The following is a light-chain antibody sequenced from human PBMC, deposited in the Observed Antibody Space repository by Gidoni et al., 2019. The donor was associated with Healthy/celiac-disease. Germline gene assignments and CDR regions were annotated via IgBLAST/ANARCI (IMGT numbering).Light chain of an antibody. CDR2: DAS. Sequence: ELVLTQSPATLSLSPGERATLSCRASQRVSSYLAWYQQKPGQAPRLLIYDASNRATGIPARCSGSESGTDFTITISSLEPEDVAVYYCQQRRNWGFTFGPGTKVDIK. CDR1: QRVSSY. J-gene: IGKJ3*01. V-gene: IGKV3-11*01. CDR3: QQRRNWGFT.